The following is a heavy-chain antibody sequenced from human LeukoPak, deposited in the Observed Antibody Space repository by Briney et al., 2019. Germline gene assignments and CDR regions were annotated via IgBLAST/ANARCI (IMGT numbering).Heavy chain of an antibody. Sequence: SETLSLTCTVSGGSISSSSYYWGWIRQPPGKGLEWIGRIYTSGSTNYNPSLKSRVTMSVDTSKNQFSLKLSSVTAADTAVYYCARAPLYSSGWFLDYWGQGTLVTVSS. CDR3: ARAPLYSSGWFLDY. CDR1: GGSISSSSYY. J-gene: IGHJ4*02. D-gene: IGHD6-19*01. CDR2: IYTSGST. V-gene: IGHV4-61*05.